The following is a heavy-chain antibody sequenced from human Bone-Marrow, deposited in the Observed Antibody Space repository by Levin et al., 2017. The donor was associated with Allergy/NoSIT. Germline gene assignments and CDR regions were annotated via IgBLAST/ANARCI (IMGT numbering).Heavy chain of an antibody. CDR3: ARERGGEYFDY. D-gene: IGHD7-27*01. V-gene: IGHV3-20*01. CDR2: INWSGGST. Sequence: GGSLRLSCAASGFNFADYSMTWVRQAPGKGLEWVSTINWSGGSTTYADSVQGRFTISRDNARNSLYLQLDSLRAEDTAFYHCARERGGEYFDYWGQGTLVTVSS. CDR1: GFNFADYS. J-gene: IGHJ4*02.